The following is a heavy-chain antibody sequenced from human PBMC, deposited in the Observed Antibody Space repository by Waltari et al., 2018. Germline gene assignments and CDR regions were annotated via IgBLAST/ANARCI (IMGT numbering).Heavy chain of an antibody. V-gene: IGHV3-7*01. CDR1: GFPFSRFS. D-gene: IGHD3-16*01. CDR2: IKQDGSEK. CDR3: AREGTYDFDY. J-gene: IGHJ4*02. Sequence: EVQLVESGGGLVQPGGSLSLSCAASGFPFSRFSMNWVRQAPGKGLEWVANIKQDGSEKYYVDSVKGRFTISRDNAKNSLYLQMNSLRGEDTAVYYCAREGTYDFDYWGQGTLVTVSS.